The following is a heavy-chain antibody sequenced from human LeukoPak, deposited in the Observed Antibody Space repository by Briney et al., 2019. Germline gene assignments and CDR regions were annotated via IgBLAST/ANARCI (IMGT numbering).Heavy chain of an antibody. CDR1: GFTFDDYA. D-gene: IGHD4-4*01. V-gene: IGHV3-9*01. J-gene: IGHJ4*02. CDR3: AKGMTTGY. Sequence: GRSLRLSCAASGFTFDDYAMHWVRQAPGKGLEWVSGISWNSGSIGYADSVKGRFTISRDNAKNSLYLQMNSLREEDTAIYYCAKGMTTGYWGQGTLVTVSS. CDR2: ISWNSGSI.